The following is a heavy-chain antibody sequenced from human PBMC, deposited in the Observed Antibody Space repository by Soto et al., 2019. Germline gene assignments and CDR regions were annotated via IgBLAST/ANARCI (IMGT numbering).Heavy chain of an antibody. Sequence: GASVKVSCKASGYTFTTYPIHWMRQAPGQRLEWMGWINTVTANTKYSQNFQGRVSITRDTSASTGYIELSSLRSEDTAVYYCARGGVYFFAAPTNPFDYWGQGTLVSVSS. D-gene: IGHD3-3*01. J-gene: IGHJ4*02. CDR2: INTVTANT. V-gene: IGHV1-3*04. CDR1: GYTFTTYP. CDR3: ARGGVYFFAAPTNPFDY.